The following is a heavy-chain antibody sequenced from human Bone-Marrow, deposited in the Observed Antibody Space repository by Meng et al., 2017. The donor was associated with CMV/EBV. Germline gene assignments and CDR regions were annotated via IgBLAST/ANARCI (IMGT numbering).Heavy chain of an antibody. J-gene: IGHJ5*02. CDR2: IYYSGST. V-gene: IGHV4-61*01. D-gene: IGHD1-26*01. CDR3: ARGGGSYGWFAP. Sequence: GSLRLSCTVSGGSVSSGSYYWSWIRQPPGKGLEWIGYIYYSGSTNYNPSLKSRVTISVDTSKNQFSLKLSSVTAADTAVYYCARGGGSYGWFAPWGQGNRVNGAS. CDR1: GGSVSSGSYY.